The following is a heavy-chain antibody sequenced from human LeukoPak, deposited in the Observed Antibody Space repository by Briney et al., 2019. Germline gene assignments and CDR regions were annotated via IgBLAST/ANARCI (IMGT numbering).Heavy chain of an antibody. D-gene: IGHD5-12*01. CDR1: GGSFSAYY. V-gene: IGHV4-34*01. CDR3: ANTTRVAPDGRAEYFQH. J-gene: IGHJ1*01. CDR2: INHSGST. Sequence: SETLSLTCAVYGGSFSAYYWSWIRQPPGKGLGWIGEINHSGSTNYNPSLKSRVTISVDASEKQISLSLRSVTAADTAMYYCANTTRVAPDGRAEYFQHWGQGTLAIVSS.